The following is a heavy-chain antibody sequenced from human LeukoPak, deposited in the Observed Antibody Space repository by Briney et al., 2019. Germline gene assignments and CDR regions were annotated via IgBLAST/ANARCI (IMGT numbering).Heavy chain of an antibody. J-gene: IGHJ4*02. CDR2: ISVSGGST. CDR1: GFTFSTYG. V-gene: IGHV3-23*01. Sequence: GGTLRLSCAASGFTFSTYGMSWVRQAPGKGLEWVAAISVSGGSTHYADSVKGRFTISRDNSKNTLYLQMNSLRAKDTAVYYCAKDRRAGSYDYWGQGTLVTVSS. D-gene: IGHD3-10*01. CDR3: AKDRRAGSYDY.